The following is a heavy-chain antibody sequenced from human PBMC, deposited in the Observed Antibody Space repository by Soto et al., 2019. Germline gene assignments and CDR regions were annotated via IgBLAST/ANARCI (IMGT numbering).Heavy chain of an antibody. D-gene: IGHD5-18*01. CDR2: ISGSGTTI. CDR1: GFTSSDYY. J-gene: IGHJ4*02. Sequence: PGGSLRLSCAASGFTSSDYYMSWIRQAPGKGLEWVSYISGSGTTIKYADSVKGRFTVSRDNAKNSLYLQMNTLRAEDTAVYYCTRRGYTSGFSHFDYWGQGTLVTVSS. CDR3: TRRGYTSGFSHFDY. V-gene: IGHV3-11*01.